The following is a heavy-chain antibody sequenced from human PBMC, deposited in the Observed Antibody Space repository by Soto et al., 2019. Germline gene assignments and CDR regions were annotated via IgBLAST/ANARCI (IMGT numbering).Heavy chain of an antibody. J-gene: IGHJ6*03. V-gene: IGHV4-34*01. CDR1: GGSFSGYY. Sequence: QVQLQQWGAGLLKPSETLSLTCAVYGGSFSGYYWRWIRQPPGKGLEWMGEINHSGSTNYNPSLKNGVTLSVTTSKTQFALKRSSGTPADTAVYYCARVARISSYTRRYYYYYYMDVWGKGTTVTVSS. CDR3: ARVARISSYTRRYYYYYYMDV. D-gene: IGHD6-6*01. CDR2: INHSGST.